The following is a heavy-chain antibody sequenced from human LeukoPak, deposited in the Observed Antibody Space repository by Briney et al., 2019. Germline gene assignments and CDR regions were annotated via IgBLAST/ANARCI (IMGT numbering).Heavy chain of an antibody. CDR1: GGAFSGYY. D-gene: IGHD3-22*01. CDR2: INHSRST. V-gene: IGHV4-34*01. CDR3: ARKNITMIKGTLFDY. Sequence: SETLSLTCAVYGGAFSGYYWSWIRQPPGKGLEWIGEINHSRSTDYNPSLKSRVTMSVDTSKNQFSLRLSSVTAADTAVYYCARKNITMIKGTLFDYWGQGILVTVSS. J-gene: IGHJ4*02.